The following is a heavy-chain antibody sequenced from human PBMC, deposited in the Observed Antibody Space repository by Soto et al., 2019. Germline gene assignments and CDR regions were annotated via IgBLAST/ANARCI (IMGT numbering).Heavy chain of an antibody. CDR3: ARLVGRSSWPFDF. CDR2: IFGSGNT. J-gene: IGHJ4*02. D-gene: IGHD6-13*01. CDR1: GFTFTNYA. Sequence: GGSLRLSCEASGFTFTNYAMSWVRQAPGEGLRWVSGIFGSGNTFYADSVKGRFTISRDDSKNTLYLQMNNSVTAADTAVYYCARLVGRSSWPFDFWGQGILVTVSS. V-gene: IGHV3-23*01.